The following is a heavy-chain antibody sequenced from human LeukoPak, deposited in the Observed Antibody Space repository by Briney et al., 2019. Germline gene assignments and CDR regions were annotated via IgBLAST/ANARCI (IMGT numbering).Heavy chain of an antibody. Sequence: PSETLSLTCAVYGGSFSGYYWSWIRQPPGKGLEWIGEINHSGSTNYNPSLKSRVTISVDTSKNQFSLKLSSVTAADTAVYYCARKSCSGGSCYSYYYYYYMDVWGKGTTVTISS. CDR3: ARKSCSGGSCYSYYYYYYMDV. D-gene: IGHD2-15*01. V-gene: IGHV4-34*01. J-gene: IGHJ6*03. CDR2: INHSGST. CDR1: GGSFSGYY.